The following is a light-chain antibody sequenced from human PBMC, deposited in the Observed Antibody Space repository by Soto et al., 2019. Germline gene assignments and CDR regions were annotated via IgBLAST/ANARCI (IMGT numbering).Light chain of an antibody. J-gene: IGLJ2*01. CDR2: EGS. CDR1: SSDVGSYKF. V-gene: IGLV2-23*01. CDR3: CSYAGSSTLV. Sequence: QHVLTQPASVSGSPGQSITISCTGTSSDVGSYKFVSWYQQHPGKAPKLMIYEGSKRPSGVSNRFSGSKSGNTASLTISGLQAEDEADYYCCSYAGSSTLVFGGGTKLTVL.